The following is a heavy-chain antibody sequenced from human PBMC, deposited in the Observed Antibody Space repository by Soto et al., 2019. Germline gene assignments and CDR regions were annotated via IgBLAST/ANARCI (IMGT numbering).Heavy chain of an antibody. CDR1: RYSFARYG. CDR3: AREGYCSSGSCALYSHEFFGMDV. J-gene: IGHJ6*02. D-gene: IGHD2-15*01. V-gene: IGHV1-18*01. Sequence: ASVKVSCKASRYSFARYGMSWVRQAPGQGLEWMGWISTYNENTKYAQKFQGRVTLTTDTSTSTAYMELRSLTSDDTAVYYCAREGYCSSGSCALYSHEFFGMDVRGQGTTVTVSS. CDR2: ISTYNENT.